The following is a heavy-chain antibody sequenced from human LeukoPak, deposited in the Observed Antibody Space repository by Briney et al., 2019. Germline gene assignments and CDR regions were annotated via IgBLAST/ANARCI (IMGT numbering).Heavy chain of an antibody. Sequence: ASVKVSCKASGYTFTNYGISWVRQAPGQGLEWMGWISAYNGNTNYAQNFQGRVTMTRDTSTSTVYMELSSLRSEDTAVYYCARDPSWCEWGQGTLVTVSS. CDR3: ARDPSWCE. V-gene: IGHV1-18*01. D-gene: IGHD2-8*02. CDR2: ISAYNGNT. CDR1: GYTFTNYG. J-gene: IGHJ4*02.